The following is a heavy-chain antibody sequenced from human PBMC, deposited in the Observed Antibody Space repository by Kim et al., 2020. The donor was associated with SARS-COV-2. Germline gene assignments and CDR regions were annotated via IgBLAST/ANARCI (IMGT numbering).Heavy chain of an antibody. Sequence: ASVKVSCKASGYTFTSLYMHWVRQAPGQGLEWMGMINPSDGHTSYAQKFQGRVTMTRDTSTSTVYMELSSQGSEDTAVYYCARSGMDVWGQGTTVTVSS. CDR1: GYTFTSLY. CDR3: ARSGMDV. J-gene: IGHJ6*02. CDR2: INPSDGHT. V-gene: IGHV1-46*01.